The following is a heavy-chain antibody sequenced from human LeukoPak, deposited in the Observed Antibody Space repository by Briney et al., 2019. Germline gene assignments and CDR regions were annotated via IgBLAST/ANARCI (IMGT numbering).Heavy chain of an antibody. CDR3: ARDPRTTGKSNYGMDV. CDR1: GFTVSSKY. D-gene: IGHD4-17*01. J-gene: IGHJ6*02. V-gene: IGHV3-53*01. Sequence: GGSLRLSCAASGFTVSSKYMSWVRQAPGKGLEWVSIIYSGGTTYYADSVQGRFTISRDNSKNTVYLQMNSLRVEDTAVYYCARDPRTTGKSNYGMDVWGQGTTVTVSS. CDR2: IYSGGTT.